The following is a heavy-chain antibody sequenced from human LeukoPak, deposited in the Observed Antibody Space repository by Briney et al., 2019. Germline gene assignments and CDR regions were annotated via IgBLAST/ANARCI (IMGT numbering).Heavy chain of an antibody. CDR3: ASFTPYSLVPPTSDWYFDL. CDR1: GYTFTGYY. Sequence: ASVKVSCKASGYTFTGYYMHWVRQAPGQGLEWMGWINPNSGGTNYAQKFQGRVTMTRDTSISTAYMELSRLRSDDTAVYYCASFTPYSLVPPTSDWYFDLWGRGTLVTASS. J-gene: IGHJ2*01. CDR2: INPNSGGT. D-gene: IGHD6-13*01. V-gene: IGHV1-2*02.